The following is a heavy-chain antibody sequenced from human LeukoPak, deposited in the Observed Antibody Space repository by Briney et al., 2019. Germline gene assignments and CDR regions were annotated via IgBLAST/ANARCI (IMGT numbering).Heavy chain of an antibody. V-gene: IGHV1-18*01. CDR3: ARDLYYYDSTGSPSDY. Sequence: ASVKVSCKASGYTFTNYGISWVRQAPGQGLEWMGWISAYNGYTDYAQKLQFRVTMTTDTSTSTAYMELRSLRSDDTAVYYCARDLYYYDSTGSPSDYWGQGTLVTVSS. CDR2: ISAYNGYT. J-gene: IGHJ4*02. D-gene: IGHD3-22*01. CDR1: GYTFTNYG.